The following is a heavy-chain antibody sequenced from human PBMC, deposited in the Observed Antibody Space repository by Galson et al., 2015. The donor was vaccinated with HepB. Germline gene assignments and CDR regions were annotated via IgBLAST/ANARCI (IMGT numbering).Heavy chain of an antibody. Sequence: SVKVSCKASGYTFSDYAIHWVRQAPGQGLEWLGWINAGNGSTKLAQKFEGRLSLTRDTSASTAYMDLSSLRSEDTAVYSCVRGHTVTFGGVFVVPVYFDCWGLGTLVTVSS. CDR2: INAGNGST. CDR3: VRGHTVTFGGVFVVPVYFDC. CDR1: GYTFSDYA. D-gene: IGHD3-16*02. V-gene: IGHV1-3*01. J-gene: IGHJ4*02.